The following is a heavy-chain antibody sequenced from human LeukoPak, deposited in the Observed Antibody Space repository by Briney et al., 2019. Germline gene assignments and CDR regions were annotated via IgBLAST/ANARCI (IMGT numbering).Heavy chain of an antibody. CDR1: GGSISSSSYY. Sequence: PSETLSLTCTVSGGSISSSSYYWGWIRQPPGKGLEWIGSIYYSGSTYYNPSLKSRVTISVDRSKKQISLKLTSVTVADTAVYYCSSGTIATSGKPYWGQGTLVTVSS. J-gene: IGHJ4*02. D-gene: IGHD4-23*01. V-gene: IGHV4-39*07. CDR3: SSGTIATSGKPY. CDR2: IYYSGST.